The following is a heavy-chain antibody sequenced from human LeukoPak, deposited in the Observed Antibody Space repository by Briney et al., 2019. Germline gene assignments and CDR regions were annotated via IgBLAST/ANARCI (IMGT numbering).Heavy chain of an antibody. V-gene: IGHV4-39*01. D-gene: IGHD6-13*01. CDR3: ARHGVRGYRSSWYGY. J-gene: IGHJ4*02. CDR2: IYYSGST. CDR1: GGSISSSSYY. Sequence: PSETLSITCTVSGGSISSSSYYWGWIRQPPGKGLEWIGSIYYSGSTYYNPSLKSRVTTSVDTSKNQFSLKLSSVTAADTAVYYCARHGVRGYRSSWYGYWGQGTLVTVSS.